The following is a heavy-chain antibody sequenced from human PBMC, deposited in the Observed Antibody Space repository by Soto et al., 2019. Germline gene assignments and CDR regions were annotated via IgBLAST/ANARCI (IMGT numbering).Heavy chain of an antibody. CDR1: GYTFTSYG. CDR3: ARDLPSSADFWSCYSY. Sequence: ASMKVSCKASGYTFTSYGISWVRQAPGQGLEWMGWISAYNGNTNYAQKLQGRVTMTTDTSTSTAYMELRSLRSDDTAVYYCARDLPSSADFWSCYSYWGQGTLVTVYS. V-gene: IGHV1-18*04. J-gene: IGHJ4*02. D-gene: IGHD3-3*01. CDR2: ISAYNGNT.